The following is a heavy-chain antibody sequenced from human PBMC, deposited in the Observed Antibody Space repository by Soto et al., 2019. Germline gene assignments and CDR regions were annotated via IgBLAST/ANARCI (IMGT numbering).Heavy chain of an antibody. D-gene: IGHD3-3*01. Sequence: ASVKVSCAASGGSFSSYAISWVRQAPGQGLEWTGGIIPIFGTANYAQKFQGRVTITADESTSTAYMELSSLRSEDTAVYYCARGPATITIFGVAPVGWFDPWGQGTLVTVSS. CDR3: ARGPATITIFGVAPVGWFDP. J-gene: IGHJ5*02. CDR2: IIPIFGTA. CDR1: GGSFSSYA. V-gene: IGHV1-69*13.